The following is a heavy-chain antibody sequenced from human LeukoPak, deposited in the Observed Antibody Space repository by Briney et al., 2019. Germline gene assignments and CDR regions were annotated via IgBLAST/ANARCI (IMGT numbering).Heavy chain of an antibody. CDR1: GFTVSSNY. Sequence: PGGSLRLSCAASGFTVSSNYMSWVRQAPGKGLEWVSVIYSGGSTYYADSVKGRFTISRDNSKNTLYLQMNSLRAEDTAVYYCARDPETGDRNYYYMDVWGKGTTVTVSS. CDR2: IYSGGST. V-gene: IGHV3-66*02. J-gene: IGHJ6*03. D-gene: IGHD7-27*01. CDR3: ARDPETGDRNYYYMDV.